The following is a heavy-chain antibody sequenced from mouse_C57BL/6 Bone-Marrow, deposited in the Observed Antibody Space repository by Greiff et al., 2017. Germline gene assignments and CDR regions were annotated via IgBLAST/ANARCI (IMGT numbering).Heavy chain of an antibody. Sequence: VQLQQSGAELVRPGSSVKMSCKTSGYTFTSYGINWVKQRPGQGLEWIGYIYIGNGYTEYNEKFKGKATLTSDTSSSTAYMQLSSLTSEDTAIXVCARSYYYGSSYWYFDVWGTGTTVTVSS. CDR1: GYTFTSYG. V-gene: IGHV1-58*01. D-gene: IGHD1-1*01. CDR3: ARSYYYGSSYWYFDV. CDR2: IYIGNGYT. J-gene: IGHJ1*03.